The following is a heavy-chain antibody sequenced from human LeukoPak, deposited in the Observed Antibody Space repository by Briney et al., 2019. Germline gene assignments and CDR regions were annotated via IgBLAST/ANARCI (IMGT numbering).Heavy chain of an antibody. V-gene: IGHV3-21*01. CDR3: ASSALYSGSI. CDR2: IDSSGGYM. J-gene: IGHJ3*02. Sequence: GGSLRLSCEASGFSFNTYSMNWARQAPGKGLEWVSSIDSSGGYMFYADSVKGRFTISRDNGKNSLYLQMNSLRAEDTAVYYCASSALYSGSIWGQGTMVTVSS. CDR1: GFSFNTYS. D-gene: IGHD1-26*01.